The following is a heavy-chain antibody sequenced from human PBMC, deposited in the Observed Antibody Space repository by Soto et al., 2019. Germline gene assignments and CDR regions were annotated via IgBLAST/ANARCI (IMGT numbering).Heavy chain of an antibody. CDR2: ISYDGSYK. D-gene: IGHD5-12*01. Sequence: QVQLVESGGGVVQPGRSLRLSCAASGFTFSSYAMHWVRQAPGKGLEWVAVISYDGSYKYYADSVKGRFTISRDNSKNPXDLQMNSLRAEDTAVYYCARDYYRFNSGYGFSMDVWGQGTTVTVSS. CDR3: ARDYYRFNSGYGFSMDV. CDR1: GFTFSSYA. V-gene: IGHV3-30-3*01. J-gene: IGHJ6*02.